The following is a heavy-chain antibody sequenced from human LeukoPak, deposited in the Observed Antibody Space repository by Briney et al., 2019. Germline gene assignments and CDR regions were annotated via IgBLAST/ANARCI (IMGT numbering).Heavy chain of an antibody. J-gene: IGHJ4*02. Sequence: ASVKVSCKVSGYTLTELSMHWVRQAAGKGLEWMGVFDPEDGETIYAEKFQGRVTMTEDTSTDKAYMELSSLRSEDTAVYYCATGLNYYGSGSPPGYWGQGTLVTVSS. CDR1: GYTLTELS. CDR3: ATGLNYYGSGSPPGY. CDR2: FDPEDGET. D-gene: IGHD3-10*01. V-gene: IGHV1-24*01.